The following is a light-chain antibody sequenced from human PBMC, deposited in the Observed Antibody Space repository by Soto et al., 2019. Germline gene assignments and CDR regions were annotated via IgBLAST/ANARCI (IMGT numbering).Light chain of an antibody. CDR3: NSYAGSSYV. CDR2: GVS. CDR1: NSDVGGYNY. V-gene: IGLV2-14*01. Sequence: QSALTQPASMSGSPGQSITISCTGTNSDVGGYNYVSWYQQYPGKAPKLIIYGVSNRPSGVSNRFSGSKFGNTASLTIYGLQADDEADYYCNSYAGSSYVFGTGTKLTVL. J-gene: IGLJ1*01.